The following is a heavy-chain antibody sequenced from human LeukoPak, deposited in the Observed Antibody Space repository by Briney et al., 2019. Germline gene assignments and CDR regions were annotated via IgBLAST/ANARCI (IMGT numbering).Heavy chain of an antibody. D-gene: IGHD6-19*01. CDR2: ISGSSSYI. J-gene: IGHJ5*02. V-gene: IGHV3-21*04. Sequence: GGSLRLSCAASGFTFSDYCVSWVRQAPGKGLELVSSISGSSSYIYYADSVKGRFTISRDNAKNSLYLQMNSLRAEDTAVYYCAKADSLYKQPGYSSKRDWFDPWGQGALVTVSS. CDR3: AKADSLYKQPGYSSKRDWFDP. CDR1: GFTFSDYC.